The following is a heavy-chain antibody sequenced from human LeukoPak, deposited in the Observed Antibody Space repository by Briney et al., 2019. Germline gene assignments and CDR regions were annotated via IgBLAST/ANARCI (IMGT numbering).Heavy chain of an antibody. V-gene: IGHV4-59*08. D-gene: IGHD3-10*01. CDR3: ARHQLRGFLDDN. CDR1: GGSISSDY. Sequence: SETLSLTCTVSGGSISSDYWSWIRQPPGKGLEWIGCIHYSGTTNYNPSLQSRVSISIDTSKKQFSLKLTSVTAADTAVYYCARHQLRGFLDDNWGQGTLVTVSS. CDR2: IHYSGTT. J-gene: IGHJ4*02.